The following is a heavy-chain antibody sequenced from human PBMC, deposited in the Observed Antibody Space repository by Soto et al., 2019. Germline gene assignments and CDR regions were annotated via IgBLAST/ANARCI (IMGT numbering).Heavy chain of an antibody. D-gene: IGHD3-10*01. CDR1: GFTFSSYA. V-gene: IGHV3-30-3*02. CDR2: ISYDGSNK. J-gene: IGHJ4*02. CDR3: AKSSAFSSYCFDY. Sequence: PGGSLRLSCAASGFTFSSYAMHWVRQAPGKGLEWVAVISYDGSNKYYADSVKGRFTISRDNSKNTLYLQMNSLRAEDTAVYYCAKSSAFSSYCFDYWGQGTLVTVSS.